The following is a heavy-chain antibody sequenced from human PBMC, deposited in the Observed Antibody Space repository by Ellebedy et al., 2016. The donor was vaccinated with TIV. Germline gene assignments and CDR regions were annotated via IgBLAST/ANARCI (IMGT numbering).Heavy chain of an antibody. J-gene: IGHJ4*02. CDR2: IWYDGSNK. CDR1: GFTFRSYA. CDR3: ARSMYSGSYYDY. V-gene: IGHV3-30*04. D-gene: IGHD1-26*01. Sequence: GGSLRLXCAASGFTFRSYAMHWVRQAPGKGLEWVAVIWYDGSNKYYADSVKGRFTISRDNSKNTLYLQMNSLRAEDTAVYYCARSMYSGSYYDYWGQGTLVTVSS.